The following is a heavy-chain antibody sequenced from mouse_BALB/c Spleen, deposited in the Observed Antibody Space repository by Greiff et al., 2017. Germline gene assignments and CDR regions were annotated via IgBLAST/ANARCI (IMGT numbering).Heavy chain of an antibody. D-gene: IGHD2-1*01. J-gene: IGHJ2*01. V-gene: IGHV1-85*01. CDR2: IFPGDGST. Sequence: VKLMESGAELVKPGASVKLSCKASGYTFTSYDINWVRQRPEQGLEWIGWIFPGDGSTKYNEKFKGKATLTTDKSSSTAYMQLSRLTSEDSAVYFCARSPVYGNYGSFAYWGQGTTLTVSA. CDR3: ARSPVYGNYGSFAY. CDR1: GYTFTSYD.